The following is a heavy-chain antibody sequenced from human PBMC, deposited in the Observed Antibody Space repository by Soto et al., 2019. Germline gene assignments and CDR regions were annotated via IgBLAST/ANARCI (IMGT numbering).Heavy chain of an antibody. CDR1: GVSVRSYT. Sequence: QLQLQESGPGQVRPSETLSLTCIVSGVSVRSYTWSWVRQPANKGLEWIGRVFSSVSATYNPSLKSRVSISMDMPENRISLKLDSVTAADAGVYFCARDGMTTGDTWGPGTLVTVSS. D-gene: IGHD2-21*02. CDR3: ARDGMTTGDT. J-gene: IGHJ4*02. V-gene: IGHV4-4*07. CDR2: VFSSVSA.